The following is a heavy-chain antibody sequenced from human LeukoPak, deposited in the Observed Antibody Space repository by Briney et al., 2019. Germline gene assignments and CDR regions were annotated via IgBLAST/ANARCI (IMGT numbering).Heavy chain of an antibody. CDR3: ARDFEYCSGGSCLDAFDI. Sequence: SETPSLTCTVSGGSISSYYRSWIRQPAGKGLEWIGRIYTSGSTNYNPSLKSRVTMSVDTSKNQFSLKLTSVTAADTAVYYCARDFEYCSGGSCLDAFDIWGQGTMVTVSS. D-gene: IGHD2-15*01. V-gene: IGHV4-4*07. J-gene: IGHJ3*02. CDR2: IYTSGST. CDR1: GGSISSYY.